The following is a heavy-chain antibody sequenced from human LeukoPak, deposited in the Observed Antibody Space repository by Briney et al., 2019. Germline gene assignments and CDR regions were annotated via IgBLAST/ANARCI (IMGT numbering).Heavy chain of an antibody. CDR3: ARTYSGYEYYFDY. CDR1: GFTFSSYG. V-gene: IGHV3-33*01. J-gene: IGHJ4*02. Sequence: PGGSLRPSCAASGFTFSSYGMHWVRQAPGKGLEWVTVIWYDGSNKYYADSVKGRFTISRDNSKNTLYLQMNSLRAEDTAVYYCARTYSGYEYYFDYWGQGTLVTVSS. D-gene: IGHD5-12*01. CDR2: IWYDGSNK.